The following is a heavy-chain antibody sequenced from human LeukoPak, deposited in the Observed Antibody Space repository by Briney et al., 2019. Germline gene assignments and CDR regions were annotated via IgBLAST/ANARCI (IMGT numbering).Heavy chain of an antibody. Sequence: PSETLSLTCTVSGGSISSSSYYWGWIRQPPGKGLEWIGSIYYSGSTYYNPSLKSRVTISVDTSKNQFSLKLSSVTAADTAVYYCASDYGDPTDYYYYYMDVWGKGTTVTVSS. D-gene: IGHD4-17*01. CDR3: ASDYGDPTDYYYYYMDV. CDR2: IYYSGST. CDR1: GGSISSSSYY. V-gene: IGHV4-39*01. J-gene: IGHJ6*03.